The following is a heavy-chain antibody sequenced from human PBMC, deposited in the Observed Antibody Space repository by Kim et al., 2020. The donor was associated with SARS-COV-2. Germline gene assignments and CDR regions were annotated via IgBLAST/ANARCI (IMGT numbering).Heavy chain of an antibody. D-gene: IGHD6-13*01. Sequence: SVKVSCKASGGTFSSYAISWVRQAPGQGLEWMGGIIPIFGTANYAQKFQGRVTITADESTSTAYMELSSLRSEDTAVYYCARSPTPLGQQLVRSNSFRSFDYWGQGTLVTVSS. V-gene: IGHV1-69*13. CDR1: GGTFSSYA. CDR3: ARSPTPLGQQLVRSNSFRSFDY. CDR2: IIPIFGTA. J-gene: IGHJ4*02.